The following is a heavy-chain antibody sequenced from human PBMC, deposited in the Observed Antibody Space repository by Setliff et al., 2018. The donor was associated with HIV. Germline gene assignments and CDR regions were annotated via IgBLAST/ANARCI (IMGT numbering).Heavy chain of an antibody. CDR3: AKGHYSSGDSKQNGFDM. J-gene: IGHJ3*02. Sequence: PGGSLRLSCAASGFTFSNYAMNWVRQAPGKGLEWASTISGSGGLTFYADSVKGRFTISRDNSKNTLYLQMNSLRAEDTVVYYCAKGHYSSGDSKQNGFDMWGQGTMVTVSS. CDR1: GFTFSNYA. D-gene: IGHD3-22*01. CDR2: ISGSGGLT. V-gene: IGHV3-23*01.